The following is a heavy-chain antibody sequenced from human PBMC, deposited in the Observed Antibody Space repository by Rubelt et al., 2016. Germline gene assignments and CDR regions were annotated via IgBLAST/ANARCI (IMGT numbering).Heavy chain of an antibody. CDR1: GFTFGGYS. Sequence: VRPGGSLRLSCAASGFTFGGYSMNWLRQAPGKGLEWVSYISSSSSLIYYADSVKGRFTISRDNAKNSQYLQMNSLRAADTAVYYCATYCGSDPCYGWNYYGMDVWGQGTTVTVSS. J-gene: IGHJ6*02. CDR2: ISSSSSLI. D-gene: IGHD2-21*02. V-gene: IGHV3-48*04. CDR3: ATYCGSDPCYGWNYYGMDV.